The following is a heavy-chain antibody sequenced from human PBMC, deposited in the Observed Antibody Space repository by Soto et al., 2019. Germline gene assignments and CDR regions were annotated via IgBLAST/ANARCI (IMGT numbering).Heavy chain of an antibody. Sequence: RASVKVSCKASGYTFTSYGISWVRQAPGQGLEWMGWISAYNGNTNYAQKLQGRVTMTTDTSTSTAYMELRSLRSDDTAVYYCARDGTSHDFWSGYYKNPYYFDYWGQGTLVTVSS. D-gene: IGHD3-3*01. CDR2: ISAYNGNT. J-gene: IGHJ4*02. CDR1: GYTFTSYG. CDR3: ARDGTSHDFWSGYYKNPYYFDY. V-gene: IGHV1-18*04.